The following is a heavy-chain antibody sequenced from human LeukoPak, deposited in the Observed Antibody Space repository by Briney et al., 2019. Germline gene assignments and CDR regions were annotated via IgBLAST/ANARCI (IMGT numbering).Heavy chain of an antibody. CDR2: ISAYNGNT. J-gene: IGHJ4*02. V-gene: IGHV1-18*01. CDR3: ARGPYCSGGTCYSQYFDY. CDR1: GYTFTSYG. D-gene: IGHD2-15*01. Sequence: GASVKVSCKASGYTFTSYGISWVRQAPGQGLEWMGWISAYNGNTNYAQKLQGRVTMTTDTSTSTAYMELRSLRSDDTAVYCCARGPYCSGGTCYSQYFDYWGQGTLVTVSS.